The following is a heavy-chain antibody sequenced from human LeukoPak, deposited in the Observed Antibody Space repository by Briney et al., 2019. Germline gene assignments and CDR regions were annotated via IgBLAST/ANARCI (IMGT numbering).Heavy chain of an antibody. V-gene: IGHV1-69*13. D-gene: IGHD2-15*01. CDR3: ARVEHCSGGSCYSNWFDP. CDR2: IIPIFGTA. CDR1: GGTFSSYA. J-gene: IGHJ5*02. Sequence: SVKVSCKASGGTFSSYAISWVRQAPGQELEWMGGIIPIFGTANYAQKFQGRVTITADESTSTVYMELSSLRSEDTAVYYCARVEHCSGGSCYSNWFDPWGQGTLVTVSS.